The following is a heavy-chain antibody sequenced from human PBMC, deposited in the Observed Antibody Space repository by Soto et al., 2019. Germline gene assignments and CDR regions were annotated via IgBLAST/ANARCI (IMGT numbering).Heavy chain of an antibody. CDR1: GYTFSAYT. CDR2: INAGSGNT. CDR3: ARDTEKLGPRANDALDI. J-gene: IGHJ3*02. Sequence: QAQLVQSGAEMKKPGASVKVSCKATGYTFSAYTMNWVRQAPGQSLEWMGWINAGSGNTKYSQNFKGRVSITRDTSASTVYMEMTGVTSEDTAVYYCARDTEKLGPRANDALDIWGQGTMVTVSS. D-gene: IGHD1-7*01. V-gene: IGHV1-3*01.